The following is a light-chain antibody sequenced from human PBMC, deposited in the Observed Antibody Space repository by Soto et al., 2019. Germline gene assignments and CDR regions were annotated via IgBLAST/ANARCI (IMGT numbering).Light chain of an antibody. J-gene: IGLJ2*01. CDR3: GSYTSSNTLV. CDR1: TSDVGGHDY. CDR2: DVT. Sequence: QSVLTQPASVSGSPGQSIAISCTGTTSDVGGHDYVSWYQHHPGRAPKLLIYDVTYRPSGVSNRFSGSKSGNTASLTISRLQAEDEADYYCGSYTSSNTLVFGGGTKLTVL. V-gene: IGLV2-14*03.